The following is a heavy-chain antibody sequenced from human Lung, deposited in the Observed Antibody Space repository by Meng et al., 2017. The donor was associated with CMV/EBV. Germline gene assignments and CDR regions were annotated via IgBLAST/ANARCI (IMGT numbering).Heavy chain of an antibody. D-gene: IGHD3-22*01. CDR3: ERADYYDGRVYHKTLDI. J-gene: IGHJ1*01. V-gene: IGHV4-39*07. CDR1: GCPFKNTDYY. Sequence: DTLSLXXRASGCPFKNTDYYWSCVRQVPGKGLEWIGSILYSGGTYYNPSLGSRVTTLLDTNKNQFSLKVNSVAAADAAVYYCERADYYDGRVYHKTLDIRGQGTXVTVSS. CDR2: ILYSGGT.